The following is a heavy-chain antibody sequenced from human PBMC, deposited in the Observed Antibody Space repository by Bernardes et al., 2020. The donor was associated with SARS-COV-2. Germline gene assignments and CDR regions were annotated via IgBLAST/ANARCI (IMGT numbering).Heavy chain of an antibody. Sequence: ASVKVSCKASGHTFTGYYMHWARQAPGQGLDWMGWINPNSGGTNYAQQFQGWVTMTRDTSISTAYMELSRLRSDDTAVYYCARGNWNYGWFDPWGQGTLVTVSS. CDR1: GHTFTGYY. CDR3: ARGNWNYGWFDP. D-gene: IGHD1-7*01. J-gene: IGHJ5*02. CDR2: INPNSGGT. V-gene: IGHV1-2*04.